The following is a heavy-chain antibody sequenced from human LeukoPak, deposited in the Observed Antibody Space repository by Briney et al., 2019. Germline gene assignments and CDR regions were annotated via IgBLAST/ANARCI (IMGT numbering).Heavy chain of an antibody. V-gene: IGHV3-30*03. CDR3: ARDGDWGRYDH. J-gene: IGHJ4*02. Sequence: PGRSLRLSCAASGFTFSSYGMHWVRQAPDKGLEWVAVISYDGSNKYYADSVKGRFTISRDNSKNTLYLQMNSLRAEDTAVYYCARDGDWGRYDHWGQGTLVIVSS. D-gene: IGHD7-27*01. CDR2: ISYDGSNK. CDR1: GFTFSSYG.